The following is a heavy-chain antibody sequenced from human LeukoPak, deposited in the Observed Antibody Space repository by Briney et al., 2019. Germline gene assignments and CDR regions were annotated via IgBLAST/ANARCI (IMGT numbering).Heavy chain of an antibody. D-gene: IGHD4-17*01. Sequence: ASVKVSCKASGYTFIRYYMHWVRQAPGQGLEWMGIINPSGGSTSYAQKFQGRVTMTKDTSTSTVYMELSRLRSEDTAVYYCARGGYGDRIDYWGQGTLVSVSS. J-gene: IGHJ4*02. CDR3: ARGGYGDRIDY. CDR1: GYTFIRYY. CDR2: INPSGGST. V-gene: IGHV1-46*01.